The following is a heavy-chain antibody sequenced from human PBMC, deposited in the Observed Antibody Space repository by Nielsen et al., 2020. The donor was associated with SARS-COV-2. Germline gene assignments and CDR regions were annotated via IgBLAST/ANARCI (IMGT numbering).Heavy chain of an antibody. CDR2: ISWNSGSI. Sequence: SLKISCAASGFTFDDYAMHWVRQAPGKGLEWVSGISWNSGSIGYADSVKGRFTISRDNAKNSLYLQMNSLRAEDTALYYCATWGDSGYDYFDYWGQGTPVTVSS. J-gene: IGHJ4*02. CDR3: ATWGDSGYDYFDY. CDR1: GFTFDDYA. V-gene: IGHV3-9*01. D-gene: IGHD5-12*01.